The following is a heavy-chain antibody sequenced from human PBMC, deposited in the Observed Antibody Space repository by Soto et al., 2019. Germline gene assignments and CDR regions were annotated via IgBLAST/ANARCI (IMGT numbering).Heavy chain of an antibody. CDR2: IIPILGIA. D-gene: IGHD2-8*01. CDR1: GGTFSSYT. V-gene: IGHV1-69*02. CDR3: ARPGYCTNGVCFEPFDY. J-gene: IGHJ4*02. Sequence: SVKVSCKASGGTFSSYTISWVRQAPGQGLEWMGRIIPILGIANYAQKFQGRVTITADKSTSTAYMELSSLRSEDTAVYYCARPGYCTNGVCFEPFDYWGQGTLVTVSS.